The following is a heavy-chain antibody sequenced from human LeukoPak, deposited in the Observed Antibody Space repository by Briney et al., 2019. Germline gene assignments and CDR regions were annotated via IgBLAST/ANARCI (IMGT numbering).Heavy chain of an antibody. CDR3: AREGDSGSYWRRNAFDI. J-gene: IGHJ3*02. CDR1: GGSISSGGYY. Sequence: SETLSLTCTVSGGSISSGGYYWSWIRQPPGKGLEWIGYIYHSGSTYYNPSLKSRVTISVDRTKNQFSLKLSSVTAADTAVYYCAREGDSGSYWRRNAFDIWGQGTMVTVSS. D-gene: IGHD1-26*01. CDR2: IYHSGST. V-gene: IGHV4-30-2*01.